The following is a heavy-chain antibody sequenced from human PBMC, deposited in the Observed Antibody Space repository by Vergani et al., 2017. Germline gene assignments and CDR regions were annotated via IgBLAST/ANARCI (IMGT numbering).Heavy chain of an antibody. D-gene: IGHD2-21*01. CDR2: IYTSGAT. V-gene: IGHV4-61*02. Sequence: QVQLQESGPGLVKPSQTLSLTCTVSGGSFSNGGQSWTWLRPSAGKGLGRIGRIYTSGATNYNPSLRSRAFMSVDASKKQFSLKLTSVTAADTAVYYCAGYGGEYDKDALDVWGQGTKVTVTS. CDR3: AGYGGEYDKDALDV. J-gene: IGHJ3*01. CDR1: GGSFSNGGQS.